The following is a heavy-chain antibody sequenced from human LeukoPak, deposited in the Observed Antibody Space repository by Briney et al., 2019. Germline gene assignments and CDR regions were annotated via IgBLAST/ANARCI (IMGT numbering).Heavy chain of an antibody. CDR1: GYTFTGYY. CDR3: ARDRAYYYGSGSYYPLHYFDY. Sequence: ASVKVSCKASGYTFTGYYMHWVRQAPGQGLEWMGWINPNSGGTNYAQKFQGRVTMTRDTSISTAYMELSRLRSDDTAVYYCARDRAYYYGSGSYYPLHYFDYWGQGTLVTVSS. J-gene: IGHJ4*02. V-gene: IGHV1-2*02. CDR2: INPNSGGT. D-gene: IGHD3-10*01.